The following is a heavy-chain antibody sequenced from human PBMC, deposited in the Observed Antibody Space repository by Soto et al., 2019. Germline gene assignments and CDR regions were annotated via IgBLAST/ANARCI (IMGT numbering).Heavy chain of an antibody. CDR1: GFSLTTSGVG. CDR2: IYWDDDK. J-gene: IGHJ4*02. V-gene: IGHV2-5*02. CDR3: ARLFGGSFDY. D-gene: IGHD3-16*01. Sequence: QITLKESGPTLVKPTQTLTLTCTFSGFSLTTSGVGVAWIRQPPGKALEWLALIYWDDDKRYSPSLKSRLTIXXDTSKNHVVLIMTNMDPVDTATYYCARLFGGSFDYWGQGTLVTVSS.